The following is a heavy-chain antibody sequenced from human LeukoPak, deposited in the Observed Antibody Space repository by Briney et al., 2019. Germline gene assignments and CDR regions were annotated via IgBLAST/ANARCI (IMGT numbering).Heavy chain of an antibody. CDR2: ISSSGVTT. V-gene: IGHV3-48*04. J-gene: IGHJ6*03. CDR3: ASYYDYWSGYKPDYIDV. CDR1: GFSFSLYT. Sequence: AGGSLRLSCAAYGFSFSLYTMNWVRQAPGKGLEWVSFISSSGVTTEYAESVKGRFTISRDNTKKSLFLQMNSLSAEDTAVYYCASYYDYWSGYKPDYIDVWGKGTTVIVSS. D-gene: IGHD3-3*01.